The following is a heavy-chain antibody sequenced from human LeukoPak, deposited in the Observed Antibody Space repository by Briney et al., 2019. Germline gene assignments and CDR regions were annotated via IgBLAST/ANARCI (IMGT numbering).Heavy chain of an antibody. CDR1: GYTFTSYY. CDR2: INPSDGST. CDR3: ARIRDGYNDAYDI. Sequence: ASVKVSCKASGYTFTSYYIHLVRQAPGQGFEWMAIINPSDGSTTNSQKFQGRVTMTRDTPTSTVYMELSGLRSEDTALYYCARIRDGYNDAYDIWGQGTMVTVSS. D-gene: IGHD5-24*01. V-gene: IGHV1-46*01. J-gene: IGHJ3*02.